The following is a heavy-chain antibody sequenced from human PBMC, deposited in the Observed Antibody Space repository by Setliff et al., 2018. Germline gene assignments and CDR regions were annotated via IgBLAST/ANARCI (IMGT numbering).Heavy chain of an antibody. CDR3: ARGDSSDIVVVPDAMRRGWFDP. J-gene: IGHJ5*02. CDR1: GYSIGSGYY. Sequence: PSETLSLTCAVSGYSIGSGYYWGWIRQPPGKGLEWVGNIGHTGSINYNPSLKTRVTMSIDTSTNQFSLKLTSLTAADTAVYYCARGDSSDIVVVPDAMRRGWFDPWGQGTLVTVSS. D-gene: IGHD2-2*01. V-gene: IGHV4-38-2*01. CDR2: IGHTGSI.